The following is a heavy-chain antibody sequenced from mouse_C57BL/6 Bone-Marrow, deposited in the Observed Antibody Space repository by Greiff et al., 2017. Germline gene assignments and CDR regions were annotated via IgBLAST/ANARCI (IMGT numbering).Heavy chain of an antibody. J-gene: IGHJ3*01. CDR1: GYTFTDYE. Sequence: SGAELVRPGASVTLSCKASGYTFTDYEMHWVKQTPVHGLEWIGAIDPETGGPAYNQRFKGKAILTADKSSSTAYMELRVLTSEDSAVYYCTRSYYFAWFAYWGQGTLVTVSA. CDR3: TRSYYFAWFAY. V-gene: IGHV1-15*01. D-gene: IGHD1-1*01. CDR2: IDPETGGP.